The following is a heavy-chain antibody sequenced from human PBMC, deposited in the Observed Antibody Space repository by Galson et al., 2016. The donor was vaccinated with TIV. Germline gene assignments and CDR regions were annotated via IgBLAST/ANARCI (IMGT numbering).Heavy chain of an antibody. CDR3: ARDVPCGGACYFFDY. CDR1: GGTLTNYA. D-gene: IGHD2-21*02. J-gene: IGHJ4*02. V-gene: IGHV1-69*05. Sequence: SVKVSCKASGGTLTNYAFNWVRQAPGQGLEWMGGFLPISRSANYAQAFEGRVTFTTDESTTTTYMALSSLRSDDTAVYYCARDVPCGGACYFFDYWAREPWSPSPQ. CDR2: FLPISRSA.